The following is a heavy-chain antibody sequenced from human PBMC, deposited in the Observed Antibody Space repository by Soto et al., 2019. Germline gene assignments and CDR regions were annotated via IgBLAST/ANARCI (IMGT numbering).Heavy chain of an antibody. D-gene: IGHD2-15*01. CDR3: ASATLVAATFEF. J-gene: IGHJ4*02. CDR1: GFAFRSYN. Sequence: GGSLRLSCPASGFAFRSYNMNWVRQAPGKGLEWVASISSRSSNIYYADSVKGRFTISRDNARNSLVLQMDSLRAEDSAVYYCASATLVAATFEFWGQGALVIVSS. CDR2: ISSRSSNI. V-gene: IGHV3-21*01.